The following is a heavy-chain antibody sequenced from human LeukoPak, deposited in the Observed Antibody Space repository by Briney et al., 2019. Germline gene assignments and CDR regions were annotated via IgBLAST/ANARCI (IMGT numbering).Heavy chain of an antibody. CDR3: ARSMVRGVYYYYYGMDV. D-gene: IGHD3-10*01. V-gene: IGHV4-59*01. Sequence: SETLSLTCTVSGGSISSYYWSWIRQPPGRGLEWIGYIYYSGSTNYDPSLKSRVTISVDTSKNQFSLKLSSVTAADTAVYYCARSMVRGVYYYYYGMDVWGQGTTVTVSS. J-gene: IGHJ6*02. CDR1: GGSISSYY. CDR2: IYYSGST.